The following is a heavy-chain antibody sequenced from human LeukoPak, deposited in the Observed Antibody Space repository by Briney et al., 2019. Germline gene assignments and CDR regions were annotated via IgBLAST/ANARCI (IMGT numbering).Heavy chain of an antibody. Sequence: GGSLRLSCAASGFTFSSYAMSWVCQAPGKGLEWVSAISGSGGSTYYADSVKGRFTISRDNSKNTLYLQMNSLRAEDTAVYYCAKCPLLWFGEHFNWFDPWGQGTLVTVSS. CDR2: ISGSGGST. V-gene: IGHV3-23*01. D-gene: IGHD3-10*01. J-gene: IGHJ5*02. CDR1: GFTFSSYA. CDR3: AKCPLLWFGEHFNWFDP.